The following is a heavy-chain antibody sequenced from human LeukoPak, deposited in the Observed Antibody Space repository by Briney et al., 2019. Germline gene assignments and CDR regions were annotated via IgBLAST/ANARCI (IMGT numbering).Heavy chain of an antibody. J-gene: IGHJ4*02. D-gene: IGHD4-23*01. CDR3: AREGYGGNFDY. V-gene: IGHV4-61*01. CDR2: IYYTGST. CDR1: GGSVSSGSYY. Sequence: SETLSLTCTVSGGSVSSGSYYWSWIRQPPGKGLEWIGYIYYTGSTNYNPSLKSRVTISVDTSKNQFSLKLSSETAADTAVYYCAREGYGGNFDYWGQGTLVTVSS.